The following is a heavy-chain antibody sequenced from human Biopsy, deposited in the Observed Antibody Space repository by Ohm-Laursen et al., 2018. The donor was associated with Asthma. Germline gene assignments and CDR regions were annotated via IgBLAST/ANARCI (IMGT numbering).Heavy chain of an antibody. CDR3: ARAVDYSHYYGIDV. J-gene: IGHJ6*02. CDR2: ISVYNGNT. CDR1: GYTFNSAS. D-gene: IGHD3-10*01. V-gene: IGHV1-18*01. Sequence: ASVKVSCKTSGYTFNSASITWVRQAPGQGLEWMGWISVYNGNTKVAQKLQDRVTMITNTSTSTAYMELRSLRSDDTAVYFCARAVDYSHYYGIDVWGQGTTATVS.